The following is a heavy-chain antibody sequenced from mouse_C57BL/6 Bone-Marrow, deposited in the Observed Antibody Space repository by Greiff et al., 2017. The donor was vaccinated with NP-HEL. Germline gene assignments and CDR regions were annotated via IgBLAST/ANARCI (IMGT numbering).Heavy chain of an antibody. V-gene: IGHV1-76*01. J-gene: IGHJ1*03. CDR3: AREGLRDFDV. CDR1: GYTFTDYY. Sequence: QVQLQQSGAELVRPGASVKLSCKASGYTFTDYYINWVKQRPGQGLEWIARIYPGSGNTYYNEKFKGKATLTAEKSSSTAYMQLSSLTSEDSAVYFCAREGLRDFDVWGTGTTVTVSS. CDR2: IYPGSGNT. D-gene: IGHD2-4*01.